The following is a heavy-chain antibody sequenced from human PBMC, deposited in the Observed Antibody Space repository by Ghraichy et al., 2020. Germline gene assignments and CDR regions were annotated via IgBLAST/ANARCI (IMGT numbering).Heavy chain of an antibody. J-gene: IGHJ1*01. CDR1: GFTFSNYA. D-gene: IGHD2-21*02. V-gene: IGHV3-23*01. CDR2: ISGSGGST. Sequence: GESLRLSCAASGFTFSNYAMSWVRQAPGKGLEWVSVISGSGGSTYYADSVKGRFTISRDNSKNTLYLHMNSLRAEDTAVYYCARGGSAYCGGDCYSRHWGQGTLVTVSS. CDR3: ARGGSAYCGGDCYSRH.